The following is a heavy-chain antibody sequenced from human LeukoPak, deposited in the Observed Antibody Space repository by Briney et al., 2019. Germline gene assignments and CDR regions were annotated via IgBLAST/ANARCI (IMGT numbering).Heavy chain of an antibody. CDR1: GGTFISYA. V-gene: IGHV3-23*01. D-gene: IGHD2-15*01. CDR2: ISGSGGST. J-gene: IGHJ6*02. Sequence: ASVKVSCKASGGTFISYAMSWVRQAPGKGLEWVSAISGSGGSTYYADSVKGRFTISRDNSKNTLYLQMNSLRAEDTAVYYCAKDSDCSGGSCYLYYYYYGMDVWGQGTTVTVSS. CDR3: AKDSDCSGGSCYLYYYYYGMDV.